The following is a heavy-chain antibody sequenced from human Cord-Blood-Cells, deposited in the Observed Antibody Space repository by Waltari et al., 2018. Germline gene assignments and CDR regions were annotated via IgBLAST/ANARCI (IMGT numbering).Heavy chain of an antibody. J-gene: IGHJ6*03. CDR2: ISAYNGNT. V-gene: IGHV1-18*04. CDR1: GYTFTSYG. Sequence: QVQLVQSGAEVKKPGASVKVSCKASGYTFTSYGISWVRQAPGQGLEWMGWISAYNGNTNYAQKLQVIVTITTDTSTSTAYMELRSLRSDDTAVYYCAREVGANSPGYSSGWYAYYYYYYYMDVWGKGTTVTVSS. CDR3: AREVGANSPGYSSGWYAYYYYYYYMDV. D-gene: IGHD6-19*01.